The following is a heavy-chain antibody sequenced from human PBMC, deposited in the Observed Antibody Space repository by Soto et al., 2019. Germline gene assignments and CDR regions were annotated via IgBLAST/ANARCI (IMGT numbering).Heavy chain of an antibody. V-gene: IGHV1-2*04. CDR1: GYTFTGYY. J-gene: IGHJ6*02. Sequence: ASVKVSCKASGYTFTGYYMHWVRQAPGQGLEWMGWINPNSGGTNYAQKFQGWVTMTRDTSISTAYMELSRLRSDDTAVYYCARDGAGTPYYYYGMDVWGQGTTVTAP. D-gene: IGHD6-13*01. CDR2: INPNSGGT. CDR3: ARDGAGTPYYYYGMDV.